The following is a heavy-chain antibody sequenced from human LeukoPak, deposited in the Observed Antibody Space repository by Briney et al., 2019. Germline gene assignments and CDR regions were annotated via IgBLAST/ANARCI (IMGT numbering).Heavy chain of an antibody. CDR1: VGSLSGYY. V-gene: IGHV4-34*01. Sequence: SETLSLTCAVDVGSLSGYYWSWIRQPPGKGLEWIGEINHSGITNYNPSLKSRVTISIDTSNNNQFSLRVSSVTAADTAVYYCARGVGKKWGFGGQGTLVTVSS. J-gene: IGHJ4*02. CDR3: ARGVGKKWGF. CDR2: INHSGIT. D-gene: IGHD2-15*01.